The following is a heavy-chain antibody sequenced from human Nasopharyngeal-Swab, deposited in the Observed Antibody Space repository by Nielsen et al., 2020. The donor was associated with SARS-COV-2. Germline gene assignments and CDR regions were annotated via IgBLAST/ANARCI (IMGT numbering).Heavy chain of an antibody. CDR3: SREGRIIQLWSGGFDH. D-gene: IGHD5-18*01. Sequence: WIRQPPGKGMEWIGEINHSGSTNYNPSLKSRVTISEDTSKNQVSLKLRSVTAADTAVYYCSREGRIIQLWSGGFDHWGQGTLVTVSS. CDR2: INHSGST. J-gene: IGHJ5*02. V-gene: IGHV4-34*01.